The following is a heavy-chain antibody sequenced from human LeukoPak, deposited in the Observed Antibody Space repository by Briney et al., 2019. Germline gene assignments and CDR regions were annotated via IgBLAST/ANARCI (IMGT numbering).Heavy chain of an antibody. CDR1: GFTFSSYA. J-gene: IGHJ4*02. D-gene: IGHD3-22*01. V-gene: IGHV3-23*01. CDR2: ISGSGGST. CDR3: AKSRAHSITMIVLYLDF. Sequence: GGSRRFSCAASGFTFSSYAMSWVRHAPGKGLEWVSAISGSGGSTYYADSVKGRFTISRDNSKNTLYLQMNSLRAEDTAVYYCAKSRAHSITMIVLYLDFWGQGTLVTVSS.